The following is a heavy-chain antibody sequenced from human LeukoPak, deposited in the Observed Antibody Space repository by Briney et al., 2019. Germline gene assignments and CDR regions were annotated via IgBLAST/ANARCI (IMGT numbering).Heavy chain of an antibody. CDR2: ISYDGSNK. V-gene: IGHV3-30-3*01. J-gene: IGHJ4*02. D-gene: IGHD3-16*02. Sequence: GGSLRLSCAASGFAFSSYAMHWVRQAPGKGLEWVAVISYDGSNKYYADSVKGRFTISRDNSKNTLYLQMNSLRAEDTAVYHCARDWTFGGVIVYYFDYWGQGTLVTVSS. CDR1: GFAFSSYA. CDR3: ARDWTFGGVIVYYFDY.